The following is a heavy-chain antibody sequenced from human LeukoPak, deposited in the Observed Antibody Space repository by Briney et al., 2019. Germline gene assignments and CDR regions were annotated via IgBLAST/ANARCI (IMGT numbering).Heavy chain of an antibody. Sequence: GGSLRLSCTASGFSFGDYAMSWVRQAPGKGPEWVSVIYSGGSTFYADSVKGRFSISRDNSKNTLYLQMSSLRVEDTAVYYCAKCSATCYANAFDIWGQGTMVTVSS. CDR2: IYSGGST. CDR1: GFSFGDYA. J-gene: IGHJ3*02. V-gene: IGHV3-23*03. CDR3: AKCSATCYANAFDI. D-gene: IGHD2-2*01.